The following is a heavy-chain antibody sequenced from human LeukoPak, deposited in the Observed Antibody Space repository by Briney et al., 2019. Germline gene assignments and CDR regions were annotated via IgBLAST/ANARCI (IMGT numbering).Heavy chain of an antibody. V-gene: IGHV3-69-1*01. CDR1: GFTLSGHW. J-gene: IGHJ4*02. CDR3: ARDGFDY. Sequence: GGSLRLSCVASGFTLSGHWMHWVRQAPGKGLEWVSYISSSSTIHYADSLKGRFTISRDNAKNSLYLQMNSLRDEDTAVYYCARDGFDYWGQGTLVTVSS. CDR2: ISSSSTI.